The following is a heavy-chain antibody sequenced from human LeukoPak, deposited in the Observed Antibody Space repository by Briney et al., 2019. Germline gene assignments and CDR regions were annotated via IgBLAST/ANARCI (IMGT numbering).Heavy chain of an antibody. CDR2: IKSKAAGGTT. J-gene: IGHJ4*02. CDR3: TADPPGGSVLVDY. V-gene: IGHV3-15*01. Sequence: GGSLRLSCAASGFTFSNAYMSWVRQAPGKGLEWVGLIKSKAAGGTTDYAAPVKGRFTISRDDSKNTLYLQMNSLRTEGTAVYYCTADPPGGSVLVDYWGQGTLVTVSP. CDR1: GFTFSNAY. D-gene: IGHD1-26*01.